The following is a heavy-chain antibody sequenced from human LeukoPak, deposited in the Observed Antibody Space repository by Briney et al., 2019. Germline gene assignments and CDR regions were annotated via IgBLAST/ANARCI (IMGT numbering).Heavy chain of an antibody. J-gene: IGHJ4*02. Sequence: SQTLSLTCAISGDDVSTNKATWNWIRQSPSRGLEWLGRTYDRSQWYNDYAVSVKSRITITPYTSTNQLSLHLSSVTPDDTDVYYCVRLVGNSWLDYWGQGTLVTVSS. CDR3: VRLVGNSWLDY. CDR2: TYDRSQWYN. V-gene: IGHV6-1*01. CDR1: GDDVSTNKAT. D-gene: IGHD6-13*01.